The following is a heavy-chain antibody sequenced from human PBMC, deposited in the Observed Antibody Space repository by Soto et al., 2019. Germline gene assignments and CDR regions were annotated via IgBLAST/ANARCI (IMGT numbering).Heavy chain of an antibody. CDR3: ARSSPLGRSYLDY. Sequence: HGWSLGKCFGGCEFAVVCGWMSCVREAPGKGLEWVANINQDGSEKYSMDSAKGRFTISRDNAKNSLFLQLNSLRAEDTAVYYCARSSPLGRSYLDYWGQGALVTVSA. CDR2: INQDGSEK. J-gene: IGHJ4*02. CDR1: EFAVVCGW. V-gene: IGHV3-7*03. D-gene: IGHD3-16*02.